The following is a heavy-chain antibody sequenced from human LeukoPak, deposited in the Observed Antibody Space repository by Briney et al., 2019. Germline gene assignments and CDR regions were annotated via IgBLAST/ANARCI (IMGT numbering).Heavy chain of an antibody. CDR1: GYSFTSYW. J-gene: IGHJ4*02. D-gene: IGHD1-26*01. CDR2: IYPGDSDT. CDR3: ARAGVGGWELLSGNDY. Sequence: GESLKIPCKGSGYSFTSYWIGWVRQMPGKGLEWMGIIYPGDSDTRYSPSFQGQVTISADKSIGTAYLQWSSLKASDTAMYYCARAGVGGWELLSGNDYWGQGTLVTVSS. V-gene: IGHV5-51*01.